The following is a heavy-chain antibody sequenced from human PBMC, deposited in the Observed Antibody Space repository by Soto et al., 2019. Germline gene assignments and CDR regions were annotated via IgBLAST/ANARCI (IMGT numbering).Heavy chain of an antibody. CDR3: AKPIDRSRVITMIVVAFDY. J-gene: IGHJ4*02. V-gene: IGHV3-23*01. Sequence: GGSLRLSCAASGFTISSYAMSWVRQSPGKGLEWVSAISGSGGSTYYADSVKGRFTISRDNSKNTLYLQMNSLRAEDTAVYYCAKPIDRSRVITMIVVAFDYWVQGTLITVS. CDR2: ISGSGGST. CDR1: GFTISSYA. D-gene: IGHD3-22*01.